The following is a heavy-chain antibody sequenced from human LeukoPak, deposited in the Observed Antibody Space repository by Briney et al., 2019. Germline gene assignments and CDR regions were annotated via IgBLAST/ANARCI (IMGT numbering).Heavy chain of an antibody. CDR2: IKQDGGAK. CDR1: GFTFSSYW. V-gene: IGHV3-7*01. J-gene: IGHJ4*02. Sequence: PGGSLRLSCAASGFTFSSYWMSWVRQAPGKGLEWVANIKQDGGAKYYVDSVKGRFTISRDNAKNSLSLQMNSLTAEDTAVYYCARDASEHCSSTTCYDGRGDFDYWGQGTLVTVSS. CDR3: ARDASEHCSSTTCYDGRGDFDY. D-gene: IGHD2-2*01.